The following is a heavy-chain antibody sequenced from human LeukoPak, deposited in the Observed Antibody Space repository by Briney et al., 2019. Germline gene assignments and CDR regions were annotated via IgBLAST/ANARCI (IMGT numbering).Heavy chain of an antibody. V-gene: IGHV3-23*01. J-gene: IGHJ3*02. D-gene: IGHD3-22*01. CDR2: ISGSGSST. CDR3: AKDLPYYYDSSGSGDAFDI. Sequence: GGSLRLSCAASGFIFSNYGMNWVRQAPGKGLDWVSSISGSGSSTYYAESVKGRVTISRGNSQNTLYLQMNSLRAEDTAIYCCAKDLPYYYDSSGSGDAFDIWGRGTMVTVST. CDR1: GFIFSNYG.